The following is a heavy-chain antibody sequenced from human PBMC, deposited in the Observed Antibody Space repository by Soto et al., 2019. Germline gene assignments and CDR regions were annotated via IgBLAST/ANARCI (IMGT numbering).Heavy chain of an antibody. CDR1: GGTFSSYA. V-gene: IGHV1-69*01. J-gene: IGHJ4*02. Sequence: QVQLVQSGAEVKKPGSSVKVSCKASGGTFSSYAISWVRQAPGQGLEWMGGIIPIFGTANYAQKFQGRVTITADESTSTAYMDMSSLRSEDTAVYYCARDNLGYCSGGSCYSFFFDYWGQGTLVTVSS. CDR3: ARDNLGYCSGGSCYSFFFDY. D-gene: IGHD2-15*01. CDR2: IIPIFGTA.